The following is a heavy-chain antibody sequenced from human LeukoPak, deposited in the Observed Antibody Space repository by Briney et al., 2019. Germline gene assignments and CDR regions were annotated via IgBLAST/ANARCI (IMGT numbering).Heavy chain of an antibody. V-gene: IGHV3-7*01. Sequence: PGGSPRLSCAASGFTFSSYWMSWVRQAPGKGLEWVANIKQDGSEKYYVDSVKGRFTISRDNAKNSLYLQMNSLRAEDTAVYYCARDPQKQQLVFDYWGQGTLVTVSS. CDR3: ARDPQKQQLVFDY. D-gene: IGHD6-13*01. CDR2: IKQDGSEK. J-gene: IGHJ4*02. CDR1: GFTFSSYW.